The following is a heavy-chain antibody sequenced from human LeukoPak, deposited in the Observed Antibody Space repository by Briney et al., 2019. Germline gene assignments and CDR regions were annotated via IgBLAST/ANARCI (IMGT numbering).Heavy chain of an antibody. Sequence: GGSLRLSCAASGFTFSSYSMNWVRQAPGKGLEWVSSISSSSSYIYYADSVKGRFTISRGNAKNSLYLQMNSLRAEDTTVYYCARSEYYGSGSYRGGDYWGQGTLVTVSS. CDR1: GFTFSSYS. J-gene: IGHJ4*02. D-gene: IGHD3-10*01. V-gene: IGHV3-21*01. CDR3: ARSEYYGSGSYRGGDY. CDR2: ISSSSSYI.